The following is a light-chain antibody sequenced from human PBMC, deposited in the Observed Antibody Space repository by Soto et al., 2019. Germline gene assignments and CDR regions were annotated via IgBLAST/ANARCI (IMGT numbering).Light chain of an antibody. Sequence: QSALTQPASVSGSPGQSITISCTGTSSDVGDYNYVSWYQKHPGKAPKLMIYDVSNRPSGVSNRFSGSKSGSTASLTISGLQAEDEADYYCSSYTSSTPRVFGTGTKLTVL. CDR2: DVS. V-gene: IGLV2-14*01. CDR3: SSYTSSTPRV. J-gene: IGLJ1*01. CDR1: SSDVGDYNY.